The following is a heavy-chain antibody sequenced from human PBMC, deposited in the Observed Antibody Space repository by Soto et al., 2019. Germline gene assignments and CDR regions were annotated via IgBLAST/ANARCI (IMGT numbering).Heavy chain of an antibody. CDR1: GGSISSSSYY. CDR2: IYYSGST. J-gene: IGHJ4*02. Sequence: SETLSLTCTVSGGSISSSSYYWGWIRQPPGKGLEWIGSIYYSGSTYYNPSLKSRVTISVDTSKNQFSLKLSSVTAADTAVYYCARHSSGWYDFDYWGQGTPVTVSS. D-gene: IGHD6-19*01. V-gene: IGHV4-39*01. CDR3: ARHSSGWYDFDY.